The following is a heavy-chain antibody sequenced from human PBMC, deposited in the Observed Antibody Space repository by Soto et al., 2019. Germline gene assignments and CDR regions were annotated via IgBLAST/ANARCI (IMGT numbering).Heavy chain of an antibody. J-gene: IGHJ4*02. CDR1: GDSISSGGSY. Sequence: QVQLQESGPGLVKPSQTLSLTCIVSGDSISSGGSYWTWIRQHPGKGLEWIGYIYYNGNTYYNPSLKSRIPXXVXTXXNHFSLKLSSVTAADTAVYYCASFNDRLTPATVLYWGQGTLVTVSS. D-gene: IGHD2-2*02. V-gene: IGHV4-31*03. CDR3: ASFNDRLTPATVLY. CDR2: IYYNGNT.